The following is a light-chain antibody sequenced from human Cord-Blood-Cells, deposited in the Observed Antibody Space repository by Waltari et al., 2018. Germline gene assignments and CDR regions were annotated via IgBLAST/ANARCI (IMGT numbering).Light chain of an antibody. CDR1: QSLLHSNGYNY. CDR2: LGS. V-gene: IGKV2-28*01. Sequence: DIVMPQSPLSLPVTPGEPASISCRSSQSLLHSNGYNYLDWYLQKPGQSPQLLIYLGSNRASGVPDRLSGSGSGTDFTLKISRVEAEDVGVYYCMQALQTPPTFGQGTKVEIK. J-gene: IGKJ1*01. CDR3: MQALQTPPT.